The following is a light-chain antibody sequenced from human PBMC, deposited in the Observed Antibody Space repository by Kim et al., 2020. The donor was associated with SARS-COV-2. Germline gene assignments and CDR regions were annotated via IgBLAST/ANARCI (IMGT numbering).Light chain of an antibody. J-gene: IGKJ2*01. CDR1: ESVSSSY. CDR2: GAS. CDR3: QYFGRS. V-gene: IGKV3-20*01. Sequence: EIVLTQSPGTLSLSPGERAGLSCRASESVSSSYLVWYQQRPGQAPRLLIYGASSRATGVPDRFSGSASETDFTLTISRLEPEDFAVYYCQYFGRSFGQGTKLEI.